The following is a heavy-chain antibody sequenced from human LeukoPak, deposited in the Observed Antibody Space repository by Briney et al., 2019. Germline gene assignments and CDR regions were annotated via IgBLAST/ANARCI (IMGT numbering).Heavy chain of an antibody. CDR1: GFTFSSYG. D-gene: IGHD5-24*01. V-gene: IGHV3-30*18. CDR2: ISYDGSNK. J-gene: IGHJ4*02. Sequence: GGSLRLSCAASGFTFSSYGMHWVHQAPGKGLEWVAVISYDGSNKYYADSVKGRFTISRDNSKNTLYLQMNSLRAEDTAVYYCAKQLEDIEMATNPLDYWGQGTLVTVSS. CDR3: AKQLEDIEMATNPLDY.